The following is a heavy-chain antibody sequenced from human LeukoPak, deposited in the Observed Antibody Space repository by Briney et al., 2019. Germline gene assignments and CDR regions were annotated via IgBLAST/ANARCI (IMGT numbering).Heavy chain of an antibody. J-gene: IGHJ4*02. CDR2: IYSDGST. CDR3: ARGRSSGWFDY. V-gene: IGHV3-53*01. Sequence: GGSLRLSCAASGFSFSDYYMSWIRQAPGKGLEWVSVIYSDGSTYYADSVKGRFTISRDNSKNTLYLQMNSLRAEDTAVYYCARGRSSGWFDYWGQGTLVTVSS. CDR1: GFSFSDYY. D-gene: IGHD6-19*01.